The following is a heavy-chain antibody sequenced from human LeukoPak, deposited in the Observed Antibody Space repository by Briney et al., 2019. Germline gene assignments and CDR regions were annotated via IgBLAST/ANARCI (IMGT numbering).Heavy chain of an antibody. D-gene: IGHD3-22*01. J-gene: IGHJ4*02. V-gene: IGHV4-59*11. Sequence: SETLSLTCTVSGGSISSHYWSWLRQPPGKGLEWIGYIYYSGKTNYYPSLKSRVTISVDTSKNQFSLKLNSVTAADTAVYYCVGSHYYDSSGYSGYFDYWGQGTLVTVSS. CDR3: VGSHYYDSSGYSGYFDY. CDR2: IYYSGKT. CDR1: GGSISSHY.